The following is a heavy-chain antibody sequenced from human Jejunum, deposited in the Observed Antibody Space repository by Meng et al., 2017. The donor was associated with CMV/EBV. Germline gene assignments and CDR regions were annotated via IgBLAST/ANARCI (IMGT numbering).Heavy chain of an antibody. J-gene: IGHJ4*02. CDR3: AREESVGIAVTGTFDY. CDR2: IYSSGST. CDR1: SDSISSNF. D-gene: IGHD6-19*01. V-gene: IGHV4-4*07. Sequence: QVRLQESGSGLVKPSGTLSLTCTVSSDSISSNFWSWIRQPAGKGLEWIGRIYSSGSTFYNPSLKSRVTMSVDTSKNQFSLSLASVTAADTAIYFCAREESVGIAVTGTFDYWGQGILVTVSS.